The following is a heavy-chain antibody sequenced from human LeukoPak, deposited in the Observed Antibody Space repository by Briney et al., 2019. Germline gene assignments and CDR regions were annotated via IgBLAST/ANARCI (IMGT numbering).Heavy chain of an antibody. J-gene: IGHJ5*02. CDR3: TRGQAAGDWFDP. CDR2: MNPNSGNT. V-gene: IGHV1-8*01. D-gene: IGHD6-13*01. Sequence: ASVKVSCKASGYTFTTYDINWVRQATGQGLEWLGWMNPNSGNTGYAQKFQGRVTMTRNTSINTAYMELSSLRSDDTAVYYCTRGQAAGDWFDPWGQGTLVTVSS. CDR1: GYTFTTYD.